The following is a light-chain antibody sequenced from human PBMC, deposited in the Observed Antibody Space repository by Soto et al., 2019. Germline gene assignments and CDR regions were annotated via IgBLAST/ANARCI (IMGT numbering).Light chain of an antibody. Sequence: EIVMTQSPATLSVSPGERATLSCRASQSVSSNLAWYQQKPGQAPRLLIYAASTRATGIPARFIGNGSGTEFTLKISSLQPEDFATYYCQQLNSFPFTFGPGTKVDIK. CDR3: QQLNSFPFT. V-gene: IGKV3D-15*01. J-gene: IGKJ3*01. CDR1: QSVSSN. CDR2: AAS.